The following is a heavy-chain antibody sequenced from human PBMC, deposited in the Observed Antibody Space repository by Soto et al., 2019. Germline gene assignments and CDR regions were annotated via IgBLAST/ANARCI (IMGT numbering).Heavy chain of an antibody. CDR2: IYYSGRT. J-gene: IGHJ4*02. Sequence: SETLSLTCTVSGGSIRGSSYYWGWIRQSPGKGLEWIGSIYYSGRTYYSPPLEGRVTISVDTSKNQFSLKLSSVSAADTAVYYCARLYLGDYLSKDYWGQGTRVTVSS. D-gene: IGHD4-17*01. CDR1: GGSIRGSSYY. V-gene: IGHV4-39*01. CDR3: ARLYLGDYLSKDY.